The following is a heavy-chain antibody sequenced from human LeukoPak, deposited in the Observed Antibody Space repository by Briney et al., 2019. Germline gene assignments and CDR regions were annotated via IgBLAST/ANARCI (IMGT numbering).Heavy chain of an antibody. D-gene: IGHD6-19*01. CDR1: GYTFTCYY. CDR3: AREYSSGIPEY. CDR2: INPNSGGT. J-gene: IGHJ4*02. V-gene: IGHV1-2*06. Sequence: ASVKVSCKASGYTFTCYYMHWVRQAPGQGLEWMGRINPNSGGTNYAQKFQGRVTMTRDTSISTAYMELSRLRSDDTAVYYCAREYSSGIPEYWGQGTLVTVSS.